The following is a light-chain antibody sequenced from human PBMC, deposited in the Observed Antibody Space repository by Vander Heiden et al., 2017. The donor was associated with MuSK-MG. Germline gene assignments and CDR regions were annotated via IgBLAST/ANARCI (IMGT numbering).Light chain of an antibody. Sequence: DIQMTHSPSSLSASVGDRVTLTCRASQTIATYLNWYRQKPGKAPELLIYGASNLQSRVPSRFSGSGSGTDFTLTISRLQPEDIATYFCHQTRNVPWTFGRGTKVEIK. CDR3: HQTRNVPWT. CDR2: GAS. V-gene: IGKV1-39*01. J-gene: IGKJ1*01. CDR1: QTIATY.